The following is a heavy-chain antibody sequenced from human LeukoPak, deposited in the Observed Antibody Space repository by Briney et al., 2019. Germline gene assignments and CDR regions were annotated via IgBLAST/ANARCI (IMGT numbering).Heavy chain of an antibody. J-gene: IGHJ3*02. CDR3: ARQKCTSASCLTKNAFDI. V-gene: IGHV1-69*04. Sequence: GASVKVSCKASGGTFSSYAISWVRQAPGQGLEWMGRIIPILGIANYAQKFQGRVTITADKSTSTAYMELSSLRSEDTAVYYCARQKCTSASCLTKNAFDIWGQGTMVTVSS. CDR1: GGTFSSYA. CDR2: IIPILGIA. D-gene: IGHD2-2*01.